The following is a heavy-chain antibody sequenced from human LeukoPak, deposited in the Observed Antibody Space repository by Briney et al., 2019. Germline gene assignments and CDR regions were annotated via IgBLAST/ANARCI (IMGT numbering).Heavy chain of an antibody. CDR3: ARAVYCSSTSCYNWFDP. J-gene: IGHJ5*02. CDR1: GSSISSYY. CDR2: IYYSGST. Sequence: SETLSLTCTVSGSSISSYYWSWIRQPPGKGLEWIGYIYYSGSTNYNPSLKSRVTISVDTSKNQFSLKLSSVTAADTAVYYCARAVYCSSTSCYNWFDPWGQGTLVTVSS. V-gene: IGHV4-59*01. D-gene: IGHD2-2*01.